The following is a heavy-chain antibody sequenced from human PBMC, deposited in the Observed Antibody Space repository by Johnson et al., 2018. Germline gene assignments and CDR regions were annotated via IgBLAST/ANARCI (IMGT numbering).Heavy chain of an antibody. V-gene: IGHV3-13*01. CDR3: ARDGRSWTHNAEYLQH. CDR2: IGTAGDT. Sequence: VQLVESGGGLVQPGGSLRLTCAASGFTFSSYDMHWVRQATGKGLEWVSAIGTAGDTYYPGSVKGRFTISRENAKNSLYLQMNSLRAEGTAVYYCARDGRSWTHNAEYLQHWGQGTPVTVSS. J-gene: IGHJ1*01. CDR1: GFTFSSYD. D-gene: IGHD3-10*01.